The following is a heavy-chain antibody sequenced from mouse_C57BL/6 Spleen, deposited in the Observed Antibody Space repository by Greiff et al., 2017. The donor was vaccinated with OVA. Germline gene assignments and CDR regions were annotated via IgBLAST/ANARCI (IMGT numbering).Heavy chain of an antibody. CDR3: ARSPIYDWYFDV. D-gene: IGHD2-3*01. CDR2: IYPGSGST. CDR1: GYTFTSYW. V-gene: IGHV1-55*01. J-gene: IGHJ1*03. Sequence: QVQLQQPGAELVKPGASVKMSCKASGYTFTSYWITWVKQRPGQGLEWIGDIYPGSGSTTYNEKFKSTATLTVDTSSSTAYMQLSSLTSEDSAVYYCARSPIYDWYFDVWGTGTTVTVSS.